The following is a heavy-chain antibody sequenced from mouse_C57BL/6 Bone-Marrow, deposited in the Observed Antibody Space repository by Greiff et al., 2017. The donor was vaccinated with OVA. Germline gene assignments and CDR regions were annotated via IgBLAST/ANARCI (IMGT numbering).Heavy chain of an antibody. Sequence: VQLQQPGAELVRPGSSVKLSCKASGYTFTSYWMDWVKQRPGQGLEWIGNIYPSDSETHYNQKFKDKATLTVDKSSSTAYMQLSSLTSEDSAVYYCASRAPMGYFFDYWGQGTTLTVSS. CDR2: IYPSDSET. D-gene: IGHD3-3*01. V-gene: IGHV1-61*01. CDR1: GYTFTSYW. J-gene: IGHJ2*01. CDR3: ASRAPMGYFFDY.